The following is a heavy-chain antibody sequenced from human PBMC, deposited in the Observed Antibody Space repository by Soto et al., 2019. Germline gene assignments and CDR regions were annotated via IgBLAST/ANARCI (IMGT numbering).Heavy chain of an antibody. CDR1: GFTFSSYA. J-gene: IGHJ5*02. D-gene: IGHD2-15*01. V-gene: IGHV3-30-3*01. CDR2: ISYDGSNK. Sequence: QVQLVESGGGVVQPGSSLRLSCAASGFTFSSYAMHWVRQAPGKGLEWVAVISYDGSNKYYADSVKGRFTISRDNSKNTLYLKMNSLRAEDTAVYYCARVDDPSGYCSGGSCYPKSWFDPWGQGTLVTVSS. CDR3: ARVDDPSGYCSGGSCYPKSWFDP.